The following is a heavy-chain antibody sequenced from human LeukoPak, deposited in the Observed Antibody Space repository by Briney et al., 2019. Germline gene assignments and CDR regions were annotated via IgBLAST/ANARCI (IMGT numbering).Heavy chain of an antibody. V-gene: IGHV1-69*13. D-gene: IGHD3-22*01. Sequence: ASVKVSSKASGGTFSSYAISWVRQAPRQGLEWMGGIIPIFGTANYAQKFQGRVTITADESTSTAYMELSSLRSEDTAVYYCARDRYYYDSSGYYLPTRIDYWGQGTLVTVSS. J-gene: IGHJ4*02. CDR2: IIPIFGTA. CDR3: ARDRYYYDSSGYYLPTRIDY. CDR1: GGTFSSYA.